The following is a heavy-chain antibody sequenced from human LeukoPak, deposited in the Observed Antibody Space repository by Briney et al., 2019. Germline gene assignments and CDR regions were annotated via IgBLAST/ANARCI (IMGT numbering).Heavy chain of an antibody. D-gene: IGHD2-2*01. J-gene: IGHJ2*01. CDR2: VYYSGST. V-gene: IGHV4-59*12. CDR3: ARDRKDIVVVPAAGVRRYFDL. CDR1: AGSISTYY. Sequence: SETLSLTCTVSAGSISTYYWTWIRQPPAKGLEWIGYVYYSGSTYYNPSLKSRVTISVDTSKNQFSLKLSSVTAADTAVYYCARDRKDIVVVPAAGVRRYFDLWGRGTLVTVSS.